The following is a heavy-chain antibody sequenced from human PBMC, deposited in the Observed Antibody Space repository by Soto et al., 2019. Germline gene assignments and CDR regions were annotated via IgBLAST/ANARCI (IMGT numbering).Heavy chain of an antibody. Sequence: EEQLLESGGGSVQPGGSLRLSCTASGFNFRNYAMSWVRQAPGKGLEWVSIISSNGESTYHTGATYYADSVRGRFTISRDNSKNTLSLQMNSLRAEDTAVYFCTQALYYSSTSCYSGGDTFHIWGQGTMVTV. D-gene: IGHD2-2*01. CDR1: GFNFRNYA. CDR2: ISSNGESTYHTGAT. V-gene: IGHV3-23*01. J-gene: IGHJ3*02. CDR3: TQALYYSSTSCYSGGDTFHI.